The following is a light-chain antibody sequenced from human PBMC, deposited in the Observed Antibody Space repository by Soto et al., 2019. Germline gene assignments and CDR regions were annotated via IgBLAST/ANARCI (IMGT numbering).Light chain of an antibody. CDR3: SSHAGSKRV. Sequence: QSALTQPPSASGSPGQSVTISCTGTSSDVGAYNYVSWYQQHPGKAPKLVIYEVSKRPSGVPDRFSGSKSGNTASLTVSGLQAEDEADYYCSSHAGSKRVFGTGTKVNVL. V-gene: IGLV2-8*01. J-gene: IGLJ1*01. CDR2: EVS. CDR1: SSDVGAYNY.